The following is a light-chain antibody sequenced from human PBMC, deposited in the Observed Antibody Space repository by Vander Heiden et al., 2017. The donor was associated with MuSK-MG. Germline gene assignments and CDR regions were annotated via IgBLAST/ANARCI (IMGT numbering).Light chain of an antibody. CDR1: QSVSTN. Sequence: EIVLTQSPATLSVSPGERVTLSCRASQSVSTNLAWYQQKPGQTPRLLIYDASSRARGVPARFSGSASRTEFTLTISSLQSGDFAVYHCQLYNNWPRTFGQGTKVEI. J-gene: IGKJ1*01. CDR3: QLYNNWPRT. V-gene: IGKV3-15*01. CDR2: DAS.